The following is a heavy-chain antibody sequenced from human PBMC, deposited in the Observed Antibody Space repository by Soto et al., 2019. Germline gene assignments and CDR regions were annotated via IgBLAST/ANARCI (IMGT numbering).Heavy chain of an antibody. CDR2: TNPGGGTA. CDR3: ARGGSLAAPAAGLDV. Sequence: ASVKVSCKASGYTFTTYYIHWVRQAPGQGLEWMGMTNPGGGTASYAHKFQGRVTMTTDTSTTTVYMDLRSPTSDDTAVYYCARGGSLAAPAAGLDVLGQGTTFTVSS. D-gene: IGHD6-13*01. CDR1: GYTFTTYY. J-gene: IGHJ6*02. V-gene: IGHV1-46*01.